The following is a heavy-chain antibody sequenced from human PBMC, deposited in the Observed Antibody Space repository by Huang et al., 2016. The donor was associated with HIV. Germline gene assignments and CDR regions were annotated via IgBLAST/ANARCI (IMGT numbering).Heavy chain of an antibody. CDR1: GDFISSTNYY. Sequence: QLQLQESGPGQVKPSETLSLTCTVSGDFISSTNYYWGGIRQSPGKGLEWVGSVYQGGSTNYNPSLKSRVTLSVDTSRNQVSLRLNSVTAADTAVYYCASQHIGAAATWFWGRGTQVAVSS. D-gene: IGHD6-13*01. J-gene: IGHJ4*02. CDR2: VYQGGST. CDR3: ASQHIGAAATWF. V-gene: IGHV4-39*01.